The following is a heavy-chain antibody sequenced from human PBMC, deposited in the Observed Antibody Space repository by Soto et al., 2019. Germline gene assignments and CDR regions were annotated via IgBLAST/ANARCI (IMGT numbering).Heavy chain of an antibody. J-gene: IGHJ6*02. V-gene: IGHV3-30-3*01. D-gene: IGHD5-18*01. CDR2: ISYDGSNK. Sequence: QPGGSLRLSCAASGFTFSSYAMHWVRQAPGKGLEWVAVISYDGSNKYYADSVKGRFTISRDNSKNTLYLQMNSLRAEDTAVYYCAREKWILRRNGMDVWGQGTRVTVSS. CDR3: AREKWILRRNGMDV. CDR1: GFTFSSYA.